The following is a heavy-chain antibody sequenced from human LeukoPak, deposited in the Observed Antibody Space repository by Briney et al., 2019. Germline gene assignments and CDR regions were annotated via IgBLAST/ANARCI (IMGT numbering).Heavy chain of an antibody. CDR2: LGGLSESV. D-gene: IGHD4-17*01. J-gene: IGHJ4*02. V-gene: IGHV3-23*01. Sequence: PGGSLRLSCAASGFIFSNYAMTWVRQAPGKGLEWVSILGGLSESVYYPDSVKGRFTVSRDNAKNSLYLQMNSLRDEDTAVYYCARDLYGDYSFDYWGQGTLVTVSS. CDR3: ARDLYGDYSFDY. CDR1: GFIFSNYA.